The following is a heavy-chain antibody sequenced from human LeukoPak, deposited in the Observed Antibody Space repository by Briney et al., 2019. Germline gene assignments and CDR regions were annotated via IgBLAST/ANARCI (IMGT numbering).Heavy chain of an antibody. CDR2: ISGSGGST. V-gene: IGHV3-23*01. CDR3: AKDLGEQWLVPPVYFDY. Sequence: GGSLRLSCAASGFTFSSYAMSWVRQAPGKGLEWVSAISGSGGSTYYADSVKGRFTISRDNSKNTLYLQMNSLRAEDTAVYYCAKDLGEQWLVPPVYFDYWGQGTLVTISS. CDR1: GFTFSSYA. J-gene: IGHJ4*02. D-gene: IGHD6-19*01.